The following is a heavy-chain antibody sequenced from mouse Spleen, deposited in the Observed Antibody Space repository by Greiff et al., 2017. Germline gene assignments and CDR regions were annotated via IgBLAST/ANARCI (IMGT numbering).Heavy chain of an antibody. CDR2: IWSGGST. D-gene: IGHD2-3*01. CDR1: GFSLTSYG. J-gene: IGHJ4*01. V-gene: IGHV2-2*01. CDR3: ARGGWLLPYAMDY. Sequence: VKLMESGPGLVQPSQSLSITCTVSGFSLTSYGVHWVRQSPGKGLEWLGVIWSGGSTDYNAAFISRLSISKDNSKSQVFFKMNSLQADDTAIYYCARGGWLLPYAMDYWGQGTSVTVSS.